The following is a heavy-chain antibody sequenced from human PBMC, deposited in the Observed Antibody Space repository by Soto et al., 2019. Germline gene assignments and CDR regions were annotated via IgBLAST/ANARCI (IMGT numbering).Heavy chain of an antibody. D-gene: IGHD2-15*01. V-gene: IGHV3-30*18. CDR3: AKDLGYCSGGSCYPGY. CDR1: GFTFSSYG. CDR2: ISYDGSNK. Sequence: QVQLVESGGGVVQPGRSLRLSCAASGFTFSSYGMHWVRQAPGKGLEWVAVISYDGSNKYYADSVKGRFTISRDNSKNTLYLKMNSLRAEDTAVYYCAKDLGYCSGGSCYPGYWGQGTLVTVSS. J-gene: IGHJ4*02.